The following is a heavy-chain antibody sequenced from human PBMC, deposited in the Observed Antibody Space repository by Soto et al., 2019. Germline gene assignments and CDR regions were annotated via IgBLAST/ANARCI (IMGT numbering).Heavy chain of an antibody. V-gene: IGHV1-69*01. J-gene: IGHJ2*01. CDR1: GGTFSSYA. Sequence: QVQLVQSGAEVKKPGSSVKVSCKASGGTFSSYAISWVRQAPGQGLEWMGGIIPIFGTANYAQKFQGRVTITADEFTSTAYMELSSLRSEDTAVYYCSRDRGSGSYDWYFDLWGRGTLVTVSS. CDR2: IIPIFGTA. D-gene: IGHD3-10*01. CDR3: SRDRGSGSYDWYFDL.